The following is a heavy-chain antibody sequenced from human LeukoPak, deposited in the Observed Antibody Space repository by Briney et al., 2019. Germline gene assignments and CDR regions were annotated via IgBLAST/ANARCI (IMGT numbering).Heavy chain of an antibody. CDR3: ATVWFGELLHFDY. J-gene: IGHJ4*02. CDR1: GFTFRTYN. V-gene: IGHV3-48*01. Sequence: PGGSLRLSCAASGFTFRTYNMNWVRQAPGKGPEWVSSISTSGTTMYYADSVKGRFTISRDNANNSLYLQMNSLRAEDTAVYYCATVWFGELLHFDYWGQGTLVTVSS. CDR2: ISTSGTTM. D-gene: IGHD3-10*01.